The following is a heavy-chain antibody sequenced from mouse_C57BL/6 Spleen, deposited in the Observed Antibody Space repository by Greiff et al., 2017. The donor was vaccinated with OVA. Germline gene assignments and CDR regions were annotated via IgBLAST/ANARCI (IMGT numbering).Heavy chain of an antibody. Sequence: QVQLQQPGAELVKPGASVKMSCKASGYTFTSYWITWVKQRPGQGLEWIGDIYPGSGSTNYNEKFKSKATLTVDTSSSTAYMQLSSLTSEDSAVYYCARDGAYDYEDYYAMDYWGQGTSVTVSS. CDR2: IYPGSGST. CDR3: ARDGAYDYEDYYAMDY. J-gene: IGHJ4*01. V-gene: IGHV1-55*01. D-gene: IGHD2-4*01. CDR1: GYTFTSYW.